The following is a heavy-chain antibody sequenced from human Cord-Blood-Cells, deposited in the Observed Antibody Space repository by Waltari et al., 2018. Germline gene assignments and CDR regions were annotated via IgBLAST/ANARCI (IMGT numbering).Heavy chain of an antibody. Sequence: QVQLQESGPGLVKPSETLSLTCTVSGGSISSYYWSWIRQPAGKGLEWIGRIYTSGSPNYNPSLKSRVTMSVDTSKNQFSLKLSSVTAADTAVYYCARDAWSGYYTDYYYMDVWGKGTTVTVSS. D-gene: IGHD3-3*01. J-gene: IGHJ6*03. V-gene: IGHV4-4*07. CDR2: IYTSGSP. CDR3: ARDAWSGYYTDYYYMDV. CDR1: GGSISSYY.